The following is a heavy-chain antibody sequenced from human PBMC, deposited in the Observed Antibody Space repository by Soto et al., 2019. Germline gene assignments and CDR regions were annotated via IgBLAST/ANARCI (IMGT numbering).Heavy chain of an antibody. J-gene: IGHJ6*03. CDR3: ARNARRYYMDV. Sequence: SETLSLTCTVSGGSISSYYWSWIRQPPGKGLEWIGYIYYSGSTNYNPSLKSRVTISVDTSKNQFSLKLSSVTAADTAVYYCARNARRYYMDVWGKGTTVTVSS. V-gene: IGHV4-59*01. CDR1: GGSISSYY. CDR2: IYYSGST. D-gene: IGHD6-25*01.